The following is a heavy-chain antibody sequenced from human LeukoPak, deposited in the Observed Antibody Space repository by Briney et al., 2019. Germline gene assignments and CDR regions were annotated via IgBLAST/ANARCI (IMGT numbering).Heavy chain of an antibody. D-gene: IGHD3-10*01. CDR3: AREAFGFSYSER. CDR1: GGSISSGGYY. V-gene: IGHV4-30-2*01. Sequence: TSQTLSLTCTVSGGSISSGGYYWSWIRQPPGKGLEWIGYIYHSGSTYYNPSLKSRVTISVDRSKNQFSLKLSSVTAADTAVYYCAREAFGFSYSERWGQGTLVTVSS. J-gene: IGHJ4*02. CDR2: IYHSGST.